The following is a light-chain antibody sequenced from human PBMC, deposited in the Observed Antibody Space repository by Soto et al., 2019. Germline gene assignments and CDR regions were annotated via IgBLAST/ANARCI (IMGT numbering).Light chain of an antibody. Sequence: QSVLTQPPSVSGAPGQRVTISCTGSSSNIGAGYDVHWYQQLPGTAPKLLIYGNSNLPSGVPDRFSGSKSGTSASLAITGLQDEDEADYYCQYYERSLRGVVFGGGTQLTVL. CDR2: GNS. V-gene: IGLV1-40*01. J-gene: IGLJ2*01. CDR1: SSNIGAGYD. CDR3: QYYERSLRGVV.